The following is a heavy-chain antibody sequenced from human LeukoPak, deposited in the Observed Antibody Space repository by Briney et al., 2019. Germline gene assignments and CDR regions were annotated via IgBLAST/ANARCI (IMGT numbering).Heavy chain of an antibody. CDR3: ARAKWLPDSGYDGRVFDY. Sequence: GGSLRLSCAASGFTFTDYYMSWIRQAPGKGLEWVSYITNSGTTIYYADSVKGRFTISRDNAKNSLYLQMNSLRAEDTAVYYCARAKWLPDSGYDGRVFDYWGQGTLVTVSS. CDR1: GFTFTDYY. CDR2: ITNSGTTI. V-gene: IGHV3-11*04. J-gene: IGHJ4*02. D-gene: IGHD5-12*01.